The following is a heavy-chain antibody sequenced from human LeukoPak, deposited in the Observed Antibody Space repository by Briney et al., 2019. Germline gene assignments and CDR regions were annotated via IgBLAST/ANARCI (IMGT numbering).Heavy chain of an antibody. CDR2: IYYSGST. D-gene: IGHD7-27*01. Sequence: SETLSLTCTVSGGSISSSSYYWGWIRQPPGKGLEWIGSIYYSGSTYYNPSLKSRVTISVDTSKNQFSLKLRSVTAADTAVYYCARLFNWGLDYWGQGTLVTVSS. CDR3: ARLFNWGLDY. J-gene: IGHJ4*02. V-gene: IGHV4-39*01. CDR1: GGSISSSSYY.